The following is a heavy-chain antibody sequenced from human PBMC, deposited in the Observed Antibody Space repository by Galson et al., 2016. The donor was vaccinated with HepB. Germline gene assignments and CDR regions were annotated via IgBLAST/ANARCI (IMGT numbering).Heavy chain of an antibody. J-gene: IGHJ4*02. CDR1: GFIFSSYW. V-gene: IGHV3-7*01. Sequence: SLRLSCADSGFIFSSYWISWVRRAPGTGLGLVANIWHDGSQKYYGDSVKGRFTISRDNAKNSLYLQVDSLRAEDTAVYYCARDYDHCGADPMGAQGILVTVSS. CDR2: IWHDGSQK. CDR3: ARDYDHCGADPM. D-gene: IGHD2-21*02.